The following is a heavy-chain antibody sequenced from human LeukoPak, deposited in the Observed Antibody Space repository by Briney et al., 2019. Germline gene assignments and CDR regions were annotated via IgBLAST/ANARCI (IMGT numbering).Heavy chain of an antibody. CDR2: IKPKTDGGTT. CDR3: ATDQLGYDYVWGTYRSDGFDV. CDR1: GFTFSSAW. Sequence: GGSLRLSCAASGFTFSSAWMSWVRQAPGKGLEWVGRIKPKTDGGTTDYAAPVKGRFTISRDVSKNTLYLQMNSLKTEDTAVYYCATDQLGYDYVWGTYRSDGFDVWGQGTMVTVSS. D-gene: IGHD3-16*02. V-gene: IGHV3-15*01. J-gene: IGHJ3*01.